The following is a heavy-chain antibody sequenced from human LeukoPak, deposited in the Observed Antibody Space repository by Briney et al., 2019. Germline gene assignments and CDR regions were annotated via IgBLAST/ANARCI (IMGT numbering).Heavy chain of an antibody. CDR3: ARVMGRYCSSTSCYVDY. CDR2: ISYDGSNK. D-gene: IGHD2-2*01. J-gene: IGHJ4*02. V-gene: IGHV3-30*04. Sequence: GALRLSCAASGITFSSYAMHWVRQAPGKGLEWVAVISYDGSNKYYADSVKGRFTISRDNSKNTLYLQMNSLRAEDTAVYYCARVMGRYCSSTSCYVDYWGQGTLVTVSS. CDR1: GITFSSYA.